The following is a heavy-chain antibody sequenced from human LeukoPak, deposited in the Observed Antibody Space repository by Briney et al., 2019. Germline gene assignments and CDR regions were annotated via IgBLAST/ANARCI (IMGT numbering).Heavy chain of an antibody. Sequence: GGSLRLSCVASGFTFGDFAMTWVRQAPGQGLQWVSIISDRGYDTYYADSVKGRFTISRDNSKSTLYLQMNSLRAEDTAVYYCAKAIYCINGVCSDYWGQGTLVTVSS. D-gene: IGHD2-8*01. V-gene: IGHV3-23*01. CDR1: GFTFGDFA. CDR2: ISDRGYDT. J-gene: IGHJ4*02. CDR3: AKAIYCINGVCSDY.